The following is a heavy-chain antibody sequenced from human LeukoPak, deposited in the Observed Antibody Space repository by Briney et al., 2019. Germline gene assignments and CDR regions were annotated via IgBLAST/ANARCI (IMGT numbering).Heavy chain of an antibody. CDR3: ARDPGRVRGVIREYFDY. CDR2: INPNSGGT. Sequence: GASVKVSCKASGYTFTGYYMHWVRQAPGQGLEWMGWINPNSGGTNYAQKFQGRVTMTRDTSINTAYMELSRLRSDDTAVYYCARDPGRVRGVIREYFDYWGQGTLVTVSS. J-gene: IGHJ4*02. CDR1: GYTFTGYY. V-gene: IGHV1-2*02. D-gene: IGHD3-10*01.